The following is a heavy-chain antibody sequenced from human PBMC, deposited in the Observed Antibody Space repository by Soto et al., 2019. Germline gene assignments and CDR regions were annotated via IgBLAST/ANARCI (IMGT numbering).Heavy chain of an antibody. D-gene: IGHD3-22*01. J-gene: IGHJ4*02. CDR2: IGSSDNII. V-gene: IGHV3-11*01. Sequence: GGSLRLSCAASGFTFSDYYMSWIRQAPGKGLEWVSYIGSSDNIIYYADSVKGRFTISRDNAKNSLYLQMNSLRAEDTAVYYCARDLVYYESSCYLDYWGQGTLVTVSS. CDR1: GFTFSDYY. CDR3: ARDLVYYESSCYLDY.